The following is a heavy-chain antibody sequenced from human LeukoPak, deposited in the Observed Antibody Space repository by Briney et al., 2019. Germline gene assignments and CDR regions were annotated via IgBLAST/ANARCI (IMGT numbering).Heavy chain of an antibody. D-gene: IGHD6-19*01. J-gene: IGHJ4*02. V-gene: IGHV4-39*07. Sequence: SETLSLTCTVSGGSISSSSYYWGWIRQPPGKGLEWIGSIYYSGSTYYNPSLKSRVTISVDTSKNQFSMKLSSVTAADTAVYYCARVGSGWYTGRNYFDYWGQGTLVTVSS. CDR2: IYYSGST. CDR3: ARVGSGWYTGRNYFDY. CDR1: GGSISSSSYY.